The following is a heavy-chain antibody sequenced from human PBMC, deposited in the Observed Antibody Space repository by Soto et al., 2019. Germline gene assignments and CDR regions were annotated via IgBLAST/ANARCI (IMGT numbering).Heavy chain of an antibody. CDR1: GYTFTHYW. CDR2: NYPGDSDP. CDR3: AASIFYYGMDV. J-gene: IGHJ6*02. Sequence: AESLKISCKGSGYTFTHYWIGWVRQMPGKGLEWMGINYPGDSDPKSNPSFQGQVTISGAKSMTTTYLQWSSLKASDTAIYYCAASIFYYGMDVWGQGTTVTVPS. V-gene: IGHV5-51*01.